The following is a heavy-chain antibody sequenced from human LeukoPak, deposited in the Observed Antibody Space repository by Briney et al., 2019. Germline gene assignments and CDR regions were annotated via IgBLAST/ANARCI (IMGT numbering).Heavy chain of an antibody. CDR2: IIPIFGTA. D-gene: IGHD1-26*01. Sequence: ASVKVSCKASGGTFSSYDISWVRQAPRQGLGWMGGIIPIFGTANYAQKFQGRVTITADESTSTAYMELSSLRSEDTAVYYCARDEVSIVGATYYWGQGTLVTVSS. V-gene: IGHV1-69*13. J-gene: IGHJ4*02. CDR3: ARDEVSIVGATYY. CDR1: GGTFSSYD.